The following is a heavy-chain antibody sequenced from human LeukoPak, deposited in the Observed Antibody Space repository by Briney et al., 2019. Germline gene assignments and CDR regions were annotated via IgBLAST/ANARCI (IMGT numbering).Heavy chain of an antibody. V-gene: IGHV4-61*02. D-gene: IGHD2-2*01. CDR3: ARERCSSTSCSLYYYYYYMDV. CDR2: IYTSGST. CDR1: GDSISSGSYY. Sequence: PSETLSLTCTVSGDSISSGSYYWSWIRQPAGKGLEWIGRIYTSGSTNYNPSLKSRVTISVDTSKNQFSLKLSSVTAADTAVYYCARERCSSTSCSLYYYYYYMDVWGKGTTVTISS. J-gene: IGHJ6*03.